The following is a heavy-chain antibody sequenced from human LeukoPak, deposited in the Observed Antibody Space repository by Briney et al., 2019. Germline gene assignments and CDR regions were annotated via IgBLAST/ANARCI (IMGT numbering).Heavy chain of an antibody. J-gene: IGHJ4*02. Sequence: GGSLRLSCAASGFTLSSNYMSWVSQAPGKGLEWVSVTYSGGSTYYADCVKARLTISRDNSKNTLYLQLNSLRAEDTAVYYCARESGSYPSWGQGTLVTVSS. CDR2: TYSGGST. V-gene: IGHV3-66*01. CDR1: GFTLSSNY. D-gene: IGHD1-26*01. CDR3: ARESGSYPS.